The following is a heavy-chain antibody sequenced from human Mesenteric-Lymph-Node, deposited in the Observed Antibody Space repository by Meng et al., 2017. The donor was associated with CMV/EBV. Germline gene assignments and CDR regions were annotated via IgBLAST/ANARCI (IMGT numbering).Heavy chain of an antibody. CDR2: IFYSGSA. V-gene: IGHV4-39*02. Sequence: QLKRTESGPRLVKPSETLSLKCTVSGGSISSSWHYWGWIRQPPGKGLEWIGSIFYSGSAHYNPALESRVTISIDKSKNEFFLNLGSVTAADTAMYFCARDTLTYSYGPGWIDPWGQGTLVTVSS. CDR3: ARDTLTYSYGPGWIDP. CDR1: GGSISSSWHY. J-gene: IGHJ5*02. D-gene: IGHD3-10*01.